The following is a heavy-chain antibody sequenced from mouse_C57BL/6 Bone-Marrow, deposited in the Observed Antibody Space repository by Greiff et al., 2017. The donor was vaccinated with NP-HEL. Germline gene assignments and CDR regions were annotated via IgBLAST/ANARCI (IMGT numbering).Heavy chain of an antibody. CDR3: ARYGTGYYAMDY. CDR1: GYTFTSYG. D-gene: IGHD1-1*01. J-gene: IGHJ4*01. CDR2: IYPRSGNT. V-gene: IGHV1-81*01. Sequence: VKLVESGAELARPGASVKLSCKASGYTFTSYGISWVKQRTGQGLEWIGEIYPRSGNTYYNEKFKGKATLTADKSSSTAYMELRSLTSEDSAGYFCARYGTGYYAMDYWGQGTSVTVSS.